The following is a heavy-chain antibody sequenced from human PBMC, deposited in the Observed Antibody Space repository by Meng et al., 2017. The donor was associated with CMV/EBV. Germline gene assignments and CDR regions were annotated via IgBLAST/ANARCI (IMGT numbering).Heavy chain of an antibody. Sequence: GESLKISCAASGFTFSSYGMHWVRQAPGKGLEWVAVIWYDGSNKYYADSVKGRFTISRDNSKNTLYLQMNSLRAEDTAAYYCAKDRYYYDSSGYYSEDYWGQGTLVTVSS. CDR3: AKDRYYYDSSGYYSEDY. D-gene: IGHD3-22*01. V-gene: IGHV3-33*06. CDR1: GFTFSSYG. CDR2: IWYDGSNK. J-gene: IGHJ4*02.